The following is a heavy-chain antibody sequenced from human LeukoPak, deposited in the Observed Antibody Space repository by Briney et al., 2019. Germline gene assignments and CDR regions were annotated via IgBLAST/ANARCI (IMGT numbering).Heavy chain of an antibody. J-gene: IGHJ4*02. CDR2: IGTAGDT. V-gene: IGHV3-13*01. CDR3: ASSPAYSSSWYAIDK. D-gene: IGHD6-13*01. Sequence: GGSLRLSCAASGFTFTNYDMHLVRQAAGKGLEWVSAIGTAGDTYYPGSVKGRFTISRENAKNSLYLQMNSLSAGDTAVYYCASSPAYSSSWYAIDKWGQGTLVTVSS. CDR1: GFTFTNYD.